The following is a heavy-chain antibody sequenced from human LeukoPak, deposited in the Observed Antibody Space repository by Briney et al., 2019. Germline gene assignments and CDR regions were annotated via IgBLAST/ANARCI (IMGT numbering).Heavy chain of an antibody. CDR1: GYTFTGYH. D-gene: IGHD2-2*01. Sequence: ASVKVSCKASGYTFTGYHIHWVRQAPGQGLEWMGRINPNSGDTNYAQKFQGRVTMTRDTSISTAYMKLSRLRSDDTAVYYCARDYCSSTSCLFDYWGQGTLVTVSS. CDR3: ARDYCSSTSCLFDY. CDR2: INPNSGDT. J-gene: IGHJ4*02. V-gene: IGHV1-2*06.